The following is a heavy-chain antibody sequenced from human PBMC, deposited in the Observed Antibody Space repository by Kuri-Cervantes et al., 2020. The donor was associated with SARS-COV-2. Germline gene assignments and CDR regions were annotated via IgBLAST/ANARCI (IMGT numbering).Heavy chain of an antibody. CDR3: ARDTYYDFWSGYYPRDAFDI. J-gene: IGHJ3*02. V-gene: IGHV3-33*08. D-gene: IGHD3-3*01. CDR1: GFTFSSYG. Sequence: GESLKISCAASGFTFSSYGMHWVRQAPGKGLEWVAVIWYGGSNKYYADSVKGRFTISRDNAKNSLYLQMNSLRAEDTAVYYCARDTYYDFWSGYYPRDAFDIWGQGTMVTVSS. CDR2: IWYGGSNK.